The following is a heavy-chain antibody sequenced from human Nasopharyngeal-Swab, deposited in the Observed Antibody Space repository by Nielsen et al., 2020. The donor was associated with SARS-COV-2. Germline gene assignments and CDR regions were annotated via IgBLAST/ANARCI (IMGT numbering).Heavy chain of an antibody. V-gene: IGHV1-69*06. J-gene: IGHJ4*02. Sequence: SVKVSWKASGGTFSSYAISWVRQAPGQGLEWMGGIIPIFGTANYAQKFQGRVTITADKSMSTAYMELSSLRSEDTAVYYCARGRYDSSGSGDYWGQGTLVTVSS. CDR1: GGTFSSYA. CDR3: ARGRYDSSGSGDY. CDR2: IIPIFGTA. D-gene: IGHD3-22*01.